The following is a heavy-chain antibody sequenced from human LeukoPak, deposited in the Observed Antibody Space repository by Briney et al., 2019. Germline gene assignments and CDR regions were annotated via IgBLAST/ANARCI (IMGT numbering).Heavy chain of an antibody. CDR3: ARHLRAAAFNWFDP. CDR1: GGSISSYY. CDR2: IYCSGST. Sequence: SETLSLTCTVSGGSISSYYWSWIRQPPGKGLEWIGCIYCSGSTNYNPSLRSRVTISVDTSKNQFSLKLSSVTAADTAVYYCARHLRAAAFNWFDPWGQGTLVTVSS. D-gene: IGHD6-13*01. J-gene: IGHJ5*02. V-gene: IGHV4-59*08.